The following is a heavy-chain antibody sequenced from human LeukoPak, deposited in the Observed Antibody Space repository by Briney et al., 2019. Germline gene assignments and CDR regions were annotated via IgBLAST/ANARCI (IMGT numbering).Heavy chain of an antibody. CDR1: GFIFNNYG. V-gene: IGHV3-23*01. CDR3: AKGSSGYFFDL. D-gene: IGHD3-22*01. CDR2: ISNDGGGT. Sequence: GGSLRLSCAASGFIFNNYGLVWVRQAPGKGLEWVSAISNDGGGTTYADFVKGRFSVSRDNSKNTLFLQMNSLRAEDTALCYCAKGSSGYFFDLWGQGTLVTVSS. J-gene: IGHJ4*02.